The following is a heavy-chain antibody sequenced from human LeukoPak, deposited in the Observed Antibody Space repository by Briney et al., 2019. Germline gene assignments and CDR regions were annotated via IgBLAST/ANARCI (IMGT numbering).Heavy chain of an antibody. V-gene: IGHV3-23*01. CDR3: ATSGSQGLSGTDY. D-gene: IGHD1-26*01. CDR2: ISGSGGST. J-gene: IGHJ4*02. CDR1: GFSFSPYA. Sequence: PGGSLRLSCAASGFSFSPYAMSWVRQAPGKGLECVSGISGSGGSTYYADSVKVRFTIYRDNSKNTLYLQMNSLRAEDTAVYYCATSGSQGLSGTDYWGQGPVLSVSS.